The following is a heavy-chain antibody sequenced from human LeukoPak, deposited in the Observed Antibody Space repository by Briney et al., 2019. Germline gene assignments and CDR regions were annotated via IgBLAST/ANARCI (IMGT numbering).Heavy chain of an antibody. D-gene: IGHD5-18*01. J-gene: IGHJ4*02. CDR2: INHSGST. V-gene: IGHV4-34*01. Sequence: SETLSLTCAVYGGSFSGYYWSWIRQPPGKGLEWIGEINHSGSTNYNPSLKSRVTISVDTSKNQFSLKLSSVTAADTAVYYCARAFGGYSYGGNDYWGQGTLVTVSS. CDR3: ARAFGGYSYGGNDY. CDR1: GGSFSGYY.